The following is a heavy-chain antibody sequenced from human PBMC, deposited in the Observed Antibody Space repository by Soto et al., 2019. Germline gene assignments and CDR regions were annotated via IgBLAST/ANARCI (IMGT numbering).Heavy chain of an antibody. J-gene: IGHJ4*02. D-gene: IGHD1-26*01. V-gene: IGHV3-30-3*01. CDR3: ARDPPSSSQRGYFDF. Sequence: GGSLRLSCAASGFTFSGYAMHWVRQTPGKGLDWVAVISYDGSNKYYADSVKGRFTISRDNPKNTLYLQMNSLRAEDTAVYYCARDPPSSSQRGYFDFWGQGTLVTVSS. CDR1: GFTFSGYA. CDR2: ISYDGSNK.